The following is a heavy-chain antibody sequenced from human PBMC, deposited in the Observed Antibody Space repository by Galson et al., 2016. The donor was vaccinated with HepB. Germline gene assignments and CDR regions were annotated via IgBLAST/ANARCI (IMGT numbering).Heavy chain of an antibody. CDR3: ARDLWRGGRIDY. D-gene: IGHD4-23*01. CDR2: ITIDGSTT. CDR1: GFTFSSYW. V-gene: IGHV3-74*01. Sequence: SLRLSCAASGFTFSSYWMTRVRQAPGKGLVWVSHITIDGSTTTYADSVKGRFTISRDNAKNTLYLQMNSLRAEDTAVYYCARDLWRGGRIDYWGQGTLVTVSS. J-gene: IGHJ4*02.